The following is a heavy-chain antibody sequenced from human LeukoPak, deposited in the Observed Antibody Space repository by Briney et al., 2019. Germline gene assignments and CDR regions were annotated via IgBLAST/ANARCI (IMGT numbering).Heavy chain of an antibody. CDR3: AREGHQLWPTGNKYYFDY. D-gene: IGHD5-18*01. CDR1: GFTFSSYS. CDR2: ISSSSSYI. V-gene: IGHV3-21*01. Sequence: GGSLRLSCAASGFTFSSYSMNWVRQAPGKGLEWVSSISSSSSYIYYADSVKGRFTISRDNAKNSLYLQMNSLRAEDTAVYYCAREGHQLWPTGNKYYFDYWGQGTLVTVSS. J-gene: IGHJ4*02.